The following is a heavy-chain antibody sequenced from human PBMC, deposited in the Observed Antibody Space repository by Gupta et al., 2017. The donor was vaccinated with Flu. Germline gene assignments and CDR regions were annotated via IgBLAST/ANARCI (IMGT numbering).Heavy chain of an antibody. D-gene: IGHD6-19*01. CDR1: GYAFNNHY. CDR2: MNPSVGST. CDR3: XRXAVAGIXGPDFYYCYGLDV. V-gene: IGHV1-46*02. J-gene: IGHJ6*02. Sequence: QVQLVQSGAEVRKPGASVKVSCKASGYAFNNHYIHWVRQAPGQGLEWMGIMNPSVGSTTNAQRFQGRVTMTRDTATRTVYMELSSLRSEDTAVYYCXRXAVAGIXGPDFYYCYGLDVWGQGTTVTVSS.